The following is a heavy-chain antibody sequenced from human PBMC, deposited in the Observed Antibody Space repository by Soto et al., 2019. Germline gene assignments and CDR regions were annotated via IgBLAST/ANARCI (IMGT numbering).Heavy chain of an antibody. J-gene: IGHJ4*02. Sequence: QVQLVEPGGGVVQPGRSLRLSCAASGFTFSSYGMHWVRQAPGKGLEWVAVISYDGSNKYYADSVKGRFTISRDNSKNTLYLQMNSLRAEDTAVYYCAKDRGYSFRPSYYFDYWGQGTLVTVSS. CDR2: ISYDGSNK. CDR1: GFTFSSYG. D-gene: IGHD5-18*01. V-gene: IGHV3-30*18. CDR3: AKDRGYSFRPSYYFDY.